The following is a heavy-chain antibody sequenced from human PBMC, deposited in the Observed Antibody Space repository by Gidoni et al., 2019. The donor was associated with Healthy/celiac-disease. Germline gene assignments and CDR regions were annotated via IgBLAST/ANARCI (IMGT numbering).Heavy chain of an antibody. D-gene: IGHD6-19*01. J-gene: IGHJ4*02. CDR2: ISYDGSNK. V-gene: IGHV3-30*18. Sequence: QVQLVESGGGVVQPGRSLRLSCAASEFTFSSYGMHWVRQAPGKGLEWVAVISYDGSNKYYADSVKGRFTISRDNSKNTLYLQMNSLRAEDTAVYYCANGADSSGWLFDYWGQGTLVTVSS. CDR3: ANGADSSGWLFDY. CDR1: EFTFSSYG.